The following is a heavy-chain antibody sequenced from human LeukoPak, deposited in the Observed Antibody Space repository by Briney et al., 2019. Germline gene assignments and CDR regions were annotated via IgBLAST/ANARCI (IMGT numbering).Heavy chain of an antibody. V-gene: IGHV3-21*01. J-gene: IGHJ5*02. CDR2: ISSSSSYI. CDR1: GFTFSSYS. CDR3: ARDYCSSTSCYGGWFDP. Sequence: GGSLRLSCAVSGFTFSSYSMNWVRQAPGKGLEWVSSISSSSSYIYYADSVKGRFTISRDNAKNSLYLQMNSLRAEDTAVYYCARDYCSSTSCYGGWFDPWGQGTLVTVSS. D-gene: IGHD2-2*01.